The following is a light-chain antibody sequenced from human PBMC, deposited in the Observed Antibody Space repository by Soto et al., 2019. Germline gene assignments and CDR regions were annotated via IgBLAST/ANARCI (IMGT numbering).Light chain of an antibody. CDR2: RAS. CDR3: HQYNNWFPFT. J-gene: IGKJ5*01. CDR1: ESVNNK. V-gene: IGKV3-15*01. Sequence: EVVLTQSPATLSVSPGERATLSCRASESVNNKLGWYQQKPGQAPRLLIYRASTRATGIPARFSGSGSGTEFTITISSLQSEDSAVYYCHQYNNWFPFTFGQGTRLEIK.